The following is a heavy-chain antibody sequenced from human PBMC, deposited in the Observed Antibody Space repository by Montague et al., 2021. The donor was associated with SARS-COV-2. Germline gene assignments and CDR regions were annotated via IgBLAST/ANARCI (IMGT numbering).Heavy chain of an antibody. CDR3: ARGWNYAFDI. J-gene: IGHJ3*02. D-gene: IGHD1-7*01. CDR2: TYYRSKWYN. V-gene: IGHV6-1*01. Sequence: CAISGDSVSSNIATWNWIRQSPSRGLEWLGRTYYRSKWYNDYAVSVKSRVIINPDTSNNRISLQLNSGTPEDTAVYYCARGWNYAFDIWSQGTMVTASS. CDR1: GDSVSSNIAT.